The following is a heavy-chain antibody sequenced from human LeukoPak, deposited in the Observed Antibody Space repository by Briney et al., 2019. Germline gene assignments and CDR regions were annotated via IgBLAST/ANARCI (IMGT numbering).Heavy chain of an antibody. CDR3: ASGRGYSSAAFDY. CDR1: GFTFSSYA. CDR2: ISGSGGST. Sequence: GGSLRLSCAASGFTFSSYAMSWVRQAPGKGLEWGSTISGSGGSTYYADSVKGRFTISRDNSKNTLYLQMNSLRAEDTAVYYCASGRGYSSAAFDYWGQGTLVTVSS. D-gene: IGHD6-19*01. V-gene: IGHV3-23*01. J-gene: IGHJ4*02.